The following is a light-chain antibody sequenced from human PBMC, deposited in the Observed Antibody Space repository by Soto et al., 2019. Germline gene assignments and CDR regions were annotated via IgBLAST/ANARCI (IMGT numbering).Light chain of an antibody. CDR1: QSVSSSY. CDR2: GAS. CDR3: QQYGNSPPT. Sequence: EIVLTQSPGTLSLSTGERATLSCRASQSVSSSYLAWYQQKPGQAPRFLIYGASSRATGIPDRFSGSGSGTDFTLTISRLEPEDFAVYYCQQYGNSPPTFGQGTKV. V-gene: IGKV3-20*01. J-gene: IGKJ1*01.